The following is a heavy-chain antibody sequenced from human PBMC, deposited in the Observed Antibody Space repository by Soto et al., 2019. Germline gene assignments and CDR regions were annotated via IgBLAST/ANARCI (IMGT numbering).Heavy chain of an antibody. J-gene: IGHJ4*02. CDR3: ARDGTLYDSRAYYYLY. CDR2: ITPMFGTP. V-gene: IGHV1-69*01. CDR1: GGTFSSYS. Sequence: QVPLVQSGAEVKKPGSSVKVSCKASGGTFSSYSITWVRQAPGQGLEWMGGITPMFGTPNYAQKFRGRVTITADESTSTAYMEVSSLRSEDTAMYFCARDGTLYDSRAYYYLYWGQGTLVTVSS. D-gene: IGHD3-22*01.